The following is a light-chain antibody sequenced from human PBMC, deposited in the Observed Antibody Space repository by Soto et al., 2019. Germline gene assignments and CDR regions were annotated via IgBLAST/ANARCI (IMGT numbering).Light chain of an antibody. Sequence: GDRVNITCRASQGIANHLAWYQQQPGKVPRLLIDAASTLQSGVPSRFSGSGSKREFTLTISRLEPEDFAVYYCQQYGTSPFTFGPGTKVDLK. J-gene: IGKJ3*01. V-gene: IGKV1-27*01. CDR3: QQYGTSPFT. CDR1: QGIANH. CDR2: AAS.